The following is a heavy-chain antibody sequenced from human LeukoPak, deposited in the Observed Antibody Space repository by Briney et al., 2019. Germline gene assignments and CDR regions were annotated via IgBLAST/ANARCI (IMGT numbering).Heavy chain of an antibody. J-gene: IGHJ4*02. CDR3: ARSSKVTTPPRY. Sequence: ASVKVSCKVSGYTLTELSMHWVRQAPGKGLEWMGGFDPEDGETIYAQKFQGRVTMTEDTSTDTAYMELSSLRSEDTAVYYCARSSKVTTPPRYWGQGTLVTVSS. CDR2: FDPEDGET. D-gene: IGHD4-17*01. V-gene: IGHV1-24*01. CDR1: GYTLTELS.